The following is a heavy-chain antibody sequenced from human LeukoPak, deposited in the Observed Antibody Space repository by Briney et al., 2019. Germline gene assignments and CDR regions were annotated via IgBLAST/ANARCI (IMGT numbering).Heavy chain of an antibody. Sequence: PAGESLRLSCAGSGFSFSSYGMHWVRQAPGKGLEWMAFIRSDGSNKYYADSVKGRFTISRDNSKNTLYLQMNSLRAEDTAVYYCARVGWAYWGQGTLVTVSS. V-gene: IGHV3-30*02. CDR1: GFSFSSYG. CDR3: ARVGWAY. D-gene: IGHD1-26*01. CDR2: IRSDGSNK. J-gene: IGHJ4*02.